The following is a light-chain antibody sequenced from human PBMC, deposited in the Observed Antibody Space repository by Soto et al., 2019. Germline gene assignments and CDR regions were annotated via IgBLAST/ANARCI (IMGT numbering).Light chain of an antibody. CDR3: QPYNSPQWP. V-gene: IGKV3-20*01. J-gene: IGKJ1*01. CDR1: QTINGNY. CDR2: SAS. Sequence: ENVLTQSPGILSLSPGERATLSCRASQTINGNYLAWYQQRPGQAPRLLISSASKRATGVPDKFSGSGSGTDFTLTISRLGTEDSAVYYCQPYNSPQWPFGQGTKVEI.